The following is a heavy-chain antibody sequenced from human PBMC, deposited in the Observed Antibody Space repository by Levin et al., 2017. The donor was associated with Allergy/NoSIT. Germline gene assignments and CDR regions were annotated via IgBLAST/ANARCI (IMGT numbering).Heavy chain of an antibody. CDR1: GYTFFNTG. J-gene: IGHJ4*02. Sequence: PGGSLRLSCKASGYTFFNTGMSWVRQAPGQGLEWMGWISTYGDTNYAQNLQGRVTMTTDTSTSTAYMELRSLRSDDTAVYYCARPIAARGLHYFDHWGQGTLVTVSS. CDR2: ISTYGDT. V-gene: IGHV1-18*01. D-gene: IGHD6-6*01. CDR3: ARPIAARGLHYFDH.